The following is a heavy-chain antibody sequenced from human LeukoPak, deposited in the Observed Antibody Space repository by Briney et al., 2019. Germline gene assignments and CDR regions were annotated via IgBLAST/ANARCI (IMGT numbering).Heavy chain of an antibody. V-gene: IGHV3-21*01. CDR3: ARRRTIFGRGYMDV. CDR1: GFTFSSYS. CDR2: ISSSSSYI. Sequence: PGGSLRLSCAASGFTFSSYSMNWVRQAPGKGLEWVSSISSSSSYIYYADSVKGRFTISRDNAKNSLYLQMNSLRAEDTAVYYCARRRTIFGRGYMDVWGKGTTVTVSS. J-gene: IGHJ6*03. D-gene: IGHD3-3*01.